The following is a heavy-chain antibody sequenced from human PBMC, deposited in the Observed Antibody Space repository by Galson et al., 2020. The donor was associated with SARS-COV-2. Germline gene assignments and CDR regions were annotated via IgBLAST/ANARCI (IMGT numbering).Heavy chain of an antibody. J-gene: IGHJ4*02. D-gene: IGHD2-15*01. V-gene: IGHV4-39*01. CDR3: ASQYCSGGSCYSTRRAEAGY. Sequence: SETLSLTCTVSGGSISSSSYYWGWIRQPPGKGLEWIGSSSYSGSTYYNPSLKSRVTISVDTSKNQFSLKLSSVTAADTAVYYCASQYCSGGSCYSTRRAEAGYWGQGTLVTVSS. CDR1: GGSISSSSYY. CDR2: SSYSGST.